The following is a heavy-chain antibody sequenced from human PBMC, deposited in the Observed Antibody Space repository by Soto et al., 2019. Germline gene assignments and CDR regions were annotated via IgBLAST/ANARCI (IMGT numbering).Heavy chain of an antibody. D-gene: IGHD4-17*01. J-gene: IGHJ4*02. CDR1: GGSISSGGYY. CDR2: IYYSGST. Sequence: SETLSLTCTVSGGSISSGGYYWSWIRQHPGKGLEWIGYIYYSGSTYYNPSLKSRVTISVDTSKNQFSLKLSSVTAADTAVYYCARAGGIRLRWKQTIDYWGQGTLVTVSS. CDR3: ARAGGIRLRWKQTIDY. V-gene: IGHV4-31*03.